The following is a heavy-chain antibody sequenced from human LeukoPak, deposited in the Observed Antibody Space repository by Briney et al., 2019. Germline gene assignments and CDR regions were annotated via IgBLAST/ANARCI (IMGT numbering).Heavy chain of an antibody. J-gene: IGHJ6*03. CDR3: ARIAAAGPTYYYYYMDV. D-gene: IGHD6-13*01. CDR1: GFTFTSYN. CDR2: ISSSSSYI. Sequence: GGSLRLSCAASGFTFTSYNMNWVRQAPGKGLEWVSSISSSSSYIYYADSVKGRFTISRDNAKNSLYLQMNSLRAEDTALYYCARIAAAGPTYYYYYMDVWGKGTTVTVSS. V-gene: IGHV3-21*04.